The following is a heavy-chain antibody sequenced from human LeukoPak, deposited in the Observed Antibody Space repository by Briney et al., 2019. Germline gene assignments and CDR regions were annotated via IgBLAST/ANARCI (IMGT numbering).Heavy chain of an antibody. V-gene: IGHV3-30-3*01. D-gene: IGHD3-10*01. CDR3: ARAHYGSGSYWATRPFDY. CDR2: ISYDGSNK. CDR1: GFTFSSYA. J-gene: IGHJ4*02. Sequence: PGGSLRLSCAASGFTFSSYAMHWVRQAPGKGLEWVAVISYDGSNKYYADSVKGRFTISRDNSKNTLYLQMNSLRAEDTAVYYCARAHYGSGSYWATRPFDYWGQGTLVTVSS.